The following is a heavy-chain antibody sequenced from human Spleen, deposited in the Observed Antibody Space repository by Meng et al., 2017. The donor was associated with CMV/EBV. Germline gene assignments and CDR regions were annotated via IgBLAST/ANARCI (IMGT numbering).Heavy chain of an antibody. CDR1: GFTFSSYS. CDR2: ISSSSSYI. Sequence: GESLKISCAASGFTFSSYSMNWVRQAPGKGLEWVSSISSSSSYIYYADSVKGRFTISRDNSKNTLYLQMNSLRAEDTAVYYCVKDDDNRSYYGYYYGMDVWGQGTTVTVSS. D-gene: IGHD3-10*01. CDR3: VKDDDNRSYYGYYYGMDV. V-gene: IGHV3-21*01. J-gene: IGHJ6*02.